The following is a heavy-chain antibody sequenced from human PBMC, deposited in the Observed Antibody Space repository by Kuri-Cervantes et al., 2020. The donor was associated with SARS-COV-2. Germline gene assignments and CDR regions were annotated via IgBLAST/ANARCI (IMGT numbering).Heavy chain of an antibody. CDR1: GFTCSSYA. Sequence: GESLKSSGPASGFTCSSYAMHGVRQAPGKGLEGVAVISYDGSNKYYADSVKGRFTISRDNSKNTLYLQMNSLRAEDTAVYYCARVRALCGGDCYSANDAFDIWGQGTMVTVSS. CDR3: ARVRALCGGDCYSANDAFDI. CDR2: ISYDGSNK. V-gene: IGHV3-30-3*01. J-gene: IGHJ3*02. D-gene: IGHD2-21*02.